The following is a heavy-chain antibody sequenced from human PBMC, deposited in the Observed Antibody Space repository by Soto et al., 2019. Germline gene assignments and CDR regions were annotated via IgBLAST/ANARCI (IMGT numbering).Heavy chain of an antibody. D-gene: IGHD1-26*01. Sequence: SETLSLTCTVSGGSISSSSYYWGWIRQPPGKGLEWIGSIYHSGSTNYNPSLKSRVTISVDKSKNQFSLKLSSVTAADTAVYYCARFNSGSYYEAFDIWGQGTMVTVSS. J-gene: IGHJ3*02. CDR1: GGSISSSSYY. CDR3: ARFNSGSYYEAFDI. CDR2: IYHSGST. V-gene: IGHV4-39*07.